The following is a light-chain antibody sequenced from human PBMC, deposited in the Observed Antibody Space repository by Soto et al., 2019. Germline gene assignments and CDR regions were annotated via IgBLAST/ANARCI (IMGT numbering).Light chain of an antibody. CDR1: SSDIGGYNY. Sequence: QSVLTQPASVSESPGQSISISCTGTSSDIGGYNYVSWYQQYPGKVPKLIIYEVSSRPSRISNRFSGSKSGNTASLTISGLQPEDEAVYYCSSYTLRSTVVFGGGTKLTVL. J-gene: IGLJ3*02. CDR3: SSYTLRSTVV. CDR2: EVS. V-gene: IGLV2-14*01.